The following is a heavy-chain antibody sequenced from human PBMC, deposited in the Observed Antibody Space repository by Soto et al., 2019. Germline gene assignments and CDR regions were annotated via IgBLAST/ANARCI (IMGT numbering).Heavy chain of an antibody. CDR3: VKGGWGSRSDY. V-gene: IGHV3-23*01. CDR1: GFTFNNNA. Sequence: EVQVLESGGGLVQPGGSLRLSCAASGFTFNNNAMTWVRQAPGKGLEWVSTINGRGDYTYYADSLKGRFTISRDNSRNTLYLQMNSLRAEDTAQSYCVKGGWGSRSDYGGQGTLVTVSS. D-gene: IGHD7-27*01. J-gene: IGHJ4*02. CDR2: INGRGDYT.